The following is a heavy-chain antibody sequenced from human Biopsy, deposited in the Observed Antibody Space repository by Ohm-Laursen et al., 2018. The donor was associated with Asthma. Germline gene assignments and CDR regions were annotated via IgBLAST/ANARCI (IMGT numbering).Heavy chain of an antibody. CDR1: GGSFSNFA. CDR3: ARSYDTDSYPVLVLDY. J-gene: IGHJ4*02. Sequence: GASVKVSCKASGGSFSNFAFSWVRRAPGHGLEWMGTILTKFDITSYAEKFQGRVTITADKSTSTTYMELSRLRSEDTAVYYCARSYDTDSYPVLVLDYWGQGTLVTVSS. CDR2: ILTKFDIT. D-gene: IGHD3-22*01. V-gene: IGHV1-69*04.